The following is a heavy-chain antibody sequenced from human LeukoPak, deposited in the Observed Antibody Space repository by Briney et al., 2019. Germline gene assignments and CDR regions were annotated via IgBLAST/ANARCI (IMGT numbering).Heavy chain of an antibody. CDR2: IKSKTDGETT. J-gene: IGHJ4*02. D-gene: IGHD5-12*01. Sequence: PGGSLRLSCAASAFAFSNAWMTWVRQAPGKGLEWVGRIKSKTDGETTDYAAPVKGRFTISRDDSKNTLYLQMNSLKTEDTAVYYCTTDVALVAANGKPYWGQGTLVTVSS. CDR3: TTDVALVAANGKPY. CDR1: AFAFSNAW. V-gene: IGHV3-15*01.